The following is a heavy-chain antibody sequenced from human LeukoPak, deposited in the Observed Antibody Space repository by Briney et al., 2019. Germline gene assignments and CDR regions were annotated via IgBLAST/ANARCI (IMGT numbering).Heavy chain of an antibody. D-gene: IGHD5-12*01. Sequence: GGSLRLSCAASGFTFSSYWMSWVRQAPGKGLECVANIKQDGSEKYYVDSVKGRFTISRDNAKDSLYLQMNSLRAEDTAVYYCARDPGSGYEEHFDYWGQGTLVTVSS. V-gene: IGHV3-7*03. J-gene: IGHJ4*02. CDR1: GFTFSSYW. CDR3: ARDPGSGYEEHFDY. CDR2: IKQDGSEK.